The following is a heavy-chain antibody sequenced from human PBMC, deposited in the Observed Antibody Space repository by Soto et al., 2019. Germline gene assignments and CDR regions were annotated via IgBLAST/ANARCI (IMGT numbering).Heavy chain of an antibody. CDR3: ARDNGSSWPPYYYYYYGMDV. D-gene: IGHD6-13*01. CDR2: ISSSSSYI. Sequence: GGSLRLSCAASGFTFSSYSMNWVRQAPGKGLEWVSSISSSSSYIYYADSVKGRFTISRDNAKNSLYLQMNSLRAEDTAVYYCARDNGSSWPPYYYYYYGMDVWGQGTTVTAP. V-gene: IGHV3-21*01. CDR1: GFTFSSYS. J-gene: IGHJ6*02.